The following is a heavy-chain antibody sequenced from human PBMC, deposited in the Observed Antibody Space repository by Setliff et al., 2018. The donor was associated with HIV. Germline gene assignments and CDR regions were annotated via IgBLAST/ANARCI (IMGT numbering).Heavy chain of an antibody. CDR2: IYYTGNT. CDR3: ARRATSRIPSIQAGAFDI. V-gene: IGHV4-59*08. CDR1: GGPISSDY. Sequence: PSETLSLTCTVSGGPISSDYWSWIRQPPGKGLEWIGYIYYTGNTVYNPSLKSRVTMSVDTSKNQFSLKLNSVTAADTAVYYCARRATSRIPSIQAGAFDIWGQGTMVTVSS. J-gene: IGHJ3*02. D-gene: IGHD2-21*01.